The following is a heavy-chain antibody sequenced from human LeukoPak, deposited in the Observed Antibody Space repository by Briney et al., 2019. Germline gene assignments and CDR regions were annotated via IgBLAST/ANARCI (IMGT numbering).Heavy chain of an antibody. CDR2: ISYDGSNK. CDR3: ARGGLLAPPQDYFDY. V-gene: IGHV3-30-3*01. D-gene: IGHD2-21*01. J-gene: IGHJ4*02. CDR1: GFTFSSYA. Sequence: PGRSQRLSCAASGFTFSSYAMHWVRQAPGKGLEWVAVISYDGSNKYYADSVKGRFTISRDNSKNTLYLQMNSLRAEDTAVYYCARGGLLAPPQDYFDYWGQGTLVTVSS.